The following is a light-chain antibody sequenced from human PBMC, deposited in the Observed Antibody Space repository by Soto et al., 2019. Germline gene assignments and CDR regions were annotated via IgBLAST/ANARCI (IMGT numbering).Light chain of an antibody. CDR1: SSNIGSHT. Sequence: QPVLTQPPSASGTPGQRVTISCSGSSSNIGSHTVNWYQQLPGTAPKLLMYSDNQRPSGVPDRFSGSKSGTSASLAISGLQSEDEADYYCAAWDGSLNGVVFGGGTQLTVL. CDR2: SDN. J-gene: IGLJ2*01. V-gene: IGLV1-44*01. CDR3: AAWDGSLNGVV.